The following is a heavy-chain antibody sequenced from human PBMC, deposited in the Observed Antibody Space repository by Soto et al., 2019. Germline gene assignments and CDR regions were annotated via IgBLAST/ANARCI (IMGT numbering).Heavy chain of an antibody. CDR3: ARDLDIVVVTAIRKFDY. Sequence: QVQLVQSGAEVKKPGASVKVSCKASGYTFTSYGISWVRQAPGQGLEWVGWISAYNGNTNYAQKLQGRVTMTTDTSTSTAYMELRSLRSDDTAVYYCARDLDIVVVTAIRKFDYWGQGTLVTVSS. V-gene: IGHV1-18*01. D-gene: IGHD2-21*02. J-gene: IGHJ4*02. CDR2: ISAYNGNT. CDR1: GYTFTSYG.